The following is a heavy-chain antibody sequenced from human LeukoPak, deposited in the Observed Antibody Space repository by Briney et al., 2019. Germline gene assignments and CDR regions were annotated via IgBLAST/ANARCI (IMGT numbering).Heavy chain of an antibody. Sequence: GGSLRLSCAVSGFTFSDHYMTWIRQAPGKGLEYISCLSNRGSDIFYADSVKGRFSISRDNAKNSLYLQMNSLRVEDTAMYYCARGHWGLDYWGQGTLVTVSS. CDR3: ARGHWGLDY. D-gene: IGHD7-27*01. CDR1: GFTFSDHY. CDR2: LSNRGSDI. V-gene: IGHV3-11*01. J-gene: IGHJ4*02.